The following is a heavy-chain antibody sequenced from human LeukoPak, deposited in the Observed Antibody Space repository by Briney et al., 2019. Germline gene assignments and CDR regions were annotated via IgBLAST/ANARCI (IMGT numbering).Heavy chain of an antibody. V-gene: IGHV3-15*01. CDR1: GFAFNNYW. CDR3: TYYYDSSTYYHVDY. Sequence: PGGSLRLSCTASGFAFNNYWMNWVRQAPGKGLEWVCRIKSKANGGTTDHAAPVKGRFTISRDDSKSTLYLQMNSLKTEDTAVYYCTYYYDSSTYYHVDYWGQGTLVTVSS. CDR2: IKSKANGGTT. D-gene: IGHD3-22*01. J-gene: IGHJ4*02.